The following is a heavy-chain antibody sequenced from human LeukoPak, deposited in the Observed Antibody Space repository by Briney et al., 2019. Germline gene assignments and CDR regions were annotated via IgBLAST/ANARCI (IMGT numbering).Heavy chain of an antibody. CDR2: IYYSGST. V-gene: IGHV4-59*01. Sequence: PSETLSLTCTVSGGSISSYYWSWIRQPPGKGLEGIGYIYYSGSTNYNPSLKSRVTISVDTSKNQFSLKLSSVTAADTAVYYCARGLRFLEWLTQDYWGQGTLVTVSS. CDR3: ARGLRFLEWLTQDY. CDR1: GGSISSYY. D-gene: IGHD3-3*01. J-gene: IGHJ4*02.